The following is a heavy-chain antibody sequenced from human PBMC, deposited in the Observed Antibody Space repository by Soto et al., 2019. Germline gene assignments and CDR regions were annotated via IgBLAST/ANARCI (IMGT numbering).Heavy chain of an antibody. CDR3: AKRRGAGGHFDY. V-gene: IGHV3-23*01. CDR2: VSIGGST. Sequence: DVQLLESGGGLVQPEGSLRLSCAASGFTFSSYAMGWVRQGPGKGLEWVAVVSIGGSTHYADSVRGRFTISRDNSKNPLSLQMCSLTAEDMAVYFCAKRRGAGGHFDYWGQGALVSVSS. J-gene: IGHJ4*02. CDR1: GFTFSSYA. D-gene: IGHD2-15*01.